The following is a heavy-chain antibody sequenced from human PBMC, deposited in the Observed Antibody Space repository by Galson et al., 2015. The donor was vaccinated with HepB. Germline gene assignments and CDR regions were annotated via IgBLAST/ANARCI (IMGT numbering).Heavy chain of an antibody. CDR1: GFTFSSYG. Sequence: SLRLSCAASGFTFSSYGMNWVRQAPGKGLEWVSSISSISSYISYADSVKGPFTISRDNAQNSLFLQMHRPRGEDLAVYYCARDFLWQHPVPQDRRDYWGQGTLVTVSS. CDR2: ISSISSYI. V-gene: IGHV3-21*01. J-gene: IGHJ4*02. CDR3: ARDFLWQHPVPQDRRDY. D-gene: IGHD2-21*01.